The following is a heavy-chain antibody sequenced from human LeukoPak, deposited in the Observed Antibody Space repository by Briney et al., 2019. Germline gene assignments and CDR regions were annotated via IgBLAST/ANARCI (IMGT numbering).Heavy chain of an antibody. D-gene: IGHD3-10*01. CDR2: ISGSGGST. CDR1: GVTFSSYG. V-gene: IGHV3-23*01. CDR3: AKDGITMVRGVIDY. Sequence: RGSLRLSCAASGVTFSSYGKSWVRQAPGKGLEWVSAISGSGGSTYYADSVKGRFTISRDNSKNTLYLQMNSLRAEDTAVYYCAKDGITMVRGVIDYWGQGTLVTVSS. J-gene: IGHJ4*02.